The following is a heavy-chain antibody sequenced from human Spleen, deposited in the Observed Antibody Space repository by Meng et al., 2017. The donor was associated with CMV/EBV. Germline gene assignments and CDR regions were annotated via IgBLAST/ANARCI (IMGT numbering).Heavy chain of an antibody. J-gene: IGHJ4*02. V-gene: IGHV3-30*02. CDR2: IRYDRSNK. Sequence: GESLKISCAASGFTFSSYGMHWVRQAPGKGLEWVAFIRYDRSNKYYADSVKGRFTISRDNSKNTLYLQMNSLRAEDTAVYYCAKDREYIVVVPAALDYWGQGTLVTVSS. D-gene: IGHD2-2*01. CDR3: AKDREYIVVVPAALDY. CDR1: GFTFSSYG.